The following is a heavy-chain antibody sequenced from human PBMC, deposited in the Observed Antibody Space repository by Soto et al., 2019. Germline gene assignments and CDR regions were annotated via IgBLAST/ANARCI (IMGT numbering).Heavy chain of an antibody. CDR1: GGTISSWY. CDR2: IHYSGST. D-gene: IGHD1-26*01. V-gene: IGHV4-59*08. CDR3: ARRYGSAIDY. Sequence: QVQLQESGPGLVKPSETLSLTCTVSGGTISSWYWSWIRQPPGKGLEWIGYIHYSGSTNCNPSLKSRFTISVDTSKNQFSLKLSSVTAADTAVYYCARRYGSAIDYWGQGTLVTVSS. J-gene: IGHJ4*02.